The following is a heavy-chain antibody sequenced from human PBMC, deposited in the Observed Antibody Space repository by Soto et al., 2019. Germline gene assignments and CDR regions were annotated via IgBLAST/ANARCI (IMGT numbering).Heavy chain of an antibody. D-gene: IGHD1-7*01. CDR2: TYYSGST. Sequence: SETLSLTCTVSGGSISSGGYYWSWIRQHPGKGLEWIGYTYYSGSTYYNPSLKSRVTISVDTSKNQFSLKLSSVTAADTAVYYCARDRRYNWNYVDNWFDPWGQGTLVTVSS. CDR1: GGSISSGGYY. J-gene: IGHJ5*02. CDR3: ARDRRYNWNYVDNWFDP. V-gene: IGHV4-31*03.